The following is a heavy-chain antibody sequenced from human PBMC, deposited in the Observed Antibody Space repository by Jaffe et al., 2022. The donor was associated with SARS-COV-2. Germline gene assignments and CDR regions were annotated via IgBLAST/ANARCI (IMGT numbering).Heavy chain of an antibody. CDR3: ARDSTNWNFLDY. CDR1: GFSVSSNY. Sequence: EVQLAESGGGWVQPGGSLRLSCAASGFSVSSNYMSWVRQSPGKGLEWVSVIKRDGTTYYADSVKGRFTISKDNSKNTVYLQMNSLRGEDTAVYYCARDSTNWNFLDYWGQGTLVTVSS. CDR2: IKRDGTT. J-gene: IGHJ4*02. V-gene: IGHV3-66*02. D-gene: IGHD1-7*01.